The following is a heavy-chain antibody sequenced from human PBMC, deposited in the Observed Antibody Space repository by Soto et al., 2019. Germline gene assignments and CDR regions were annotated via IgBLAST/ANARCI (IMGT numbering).Heavy chain of an antibody. D-gene: IGHD3-16*01. CDR3: ARDSRLWGSTGWKRENLFDI. CDR2: IIPIFGTP. Sequence: QVQLEQSGAEVKRPGSSLKVSCKTSGGNLNTYLISWVRRAPGHRLEGMGKIIPIFGTPDYDQKFQGRVTINADEATTTVYMELRSLKSDDSAVYYCARDSRLWGSTGWKRENLFDIWGQGTMVTVSS. J-gene: IGHJ3*02. CDR1: GGNLNTYL. V-gene: IGHV1-69*18.